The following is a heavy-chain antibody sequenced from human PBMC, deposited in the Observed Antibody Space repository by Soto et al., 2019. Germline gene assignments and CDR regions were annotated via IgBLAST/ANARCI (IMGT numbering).Heavy chain of an antibody. J-gene: IGHJ3*02. D-gene: IGHD6-19*01. V-gene: IGHV3-21*01. Sequence: GGSLRLSCAASGFTFSSYSMNWVRQAPGKGLEWVSSISSSSSYIYYADSVKGRFTISRDNAKNSLYLQMNSLRAEDTAVYYCARDMGQQWLVRSVDIWGQGTMVTVSS. CDR1: GFTFSSYS. CDR3: ARDMGQQWLVRSVDI. CDR2: ISSSSSYI.